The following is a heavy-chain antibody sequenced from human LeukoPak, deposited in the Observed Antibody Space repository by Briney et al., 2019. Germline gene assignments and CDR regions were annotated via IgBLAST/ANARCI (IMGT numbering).Heavy chain of an antibody. D-gene: IGHD3-10*01. V-gene: IGHV1-2*02. Sequence: GASAKVSCKASGFTFTDCYMHWVRQAPGQGLEWMGWINPNSGGTSYAQKFQGRVTMTRDTSISTAYMEVSRLTSDDTAVYYCARRYYGSGNYYYFDYWGQGSLVTVSS. CDR1: GFTFTDCY. CDR2: INPNSGGT. CDR3: ARRYYGSGNYYYFDY. J-gene: IGHJ4*02.